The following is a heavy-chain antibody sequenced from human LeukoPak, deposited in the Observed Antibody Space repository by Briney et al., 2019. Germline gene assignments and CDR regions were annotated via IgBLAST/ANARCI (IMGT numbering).Heavy chain of an antibody. D-gene: IGHD5-24*01. J-gene: IGHJ4*02. CDR3: ARDRGGYNPNDY. Sequence: SVKVSCKASGGTFSSYAISWVRQAPGQGLEWMGRIIPILGIANYAQKFQGRVTVTADKSTSTAYMELSSLRSEDTAVYYCARDRGGYNPNDYWGQGTLVTVSS. V-gene: IGHV1-69*04. CDR1: GGTFSSYA. CDR2: IIPILGIA.